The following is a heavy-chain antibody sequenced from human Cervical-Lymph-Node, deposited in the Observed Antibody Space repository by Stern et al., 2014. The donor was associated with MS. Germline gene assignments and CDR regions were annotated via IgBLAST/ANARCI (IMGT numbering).Heavy chain of an antibody. J-gene: IGHJ3*02. Sequence: QVQLVQSGVEVKKPGASVKVSCKASGYTFTSYGISLVRKAPGQGLEWMGLISPYNGNTNYAQKFQGRVAMTTDTATSTAYMELRSLRSDDTAVYDCAREPYGGNSGGAFDIWGQGTMVTVSS. CDR2: ISPYNGNT. V-gene: IGHV1-18*01. D-gene: IGHD4-23*01. CDR3: AREPYGGNSGGAFDI. CDR1: GYTFTSYG.